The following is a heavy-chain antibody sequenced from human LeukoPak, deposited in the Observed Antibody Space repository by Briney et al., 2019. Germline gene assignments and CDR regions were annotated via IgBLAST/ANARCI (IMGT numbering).Heavy chain of an antibody. CDR2: ITGDGSRT. CDR3: ARDRESARGVIYYYYMDV. Sequence: PGGSLRLSCAASGFTFDDYAMHWVRQAPGKGLEWVSLITGDGSRTYYADSVKGRFTISRDNAKNSLYLQMNSLRAEDTALYYCARDRESARGVIYYYYMDVWGKGTTVTVSS. CDR1: GFTFDDYA. V-gene: IGHV3-43*02. D-gene: IGHD3-10*01. J-gene: IGHJ6*03.